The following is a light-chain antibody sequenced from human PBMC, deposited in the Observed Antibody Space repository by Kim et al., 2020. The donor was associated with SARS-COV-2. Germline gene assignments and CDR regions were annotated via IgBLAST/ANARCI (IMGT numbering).Light chain of an antibody. J-gene: IGLJ1*01. V-gene: IGLV2-14*03. Sequence: QSITISCSGTSSDVGGYNHVSCDQQHPGKAPKLMIYDVSNRPSGVSNRFSGSKSGNTASLTISGLQAEDEADYYCSSCTSSSTPGVFGTGTKVTVL. CDR1: SSDVGGYNH. CDR3: SSCTSSSTPGV. CDR2: DVS.